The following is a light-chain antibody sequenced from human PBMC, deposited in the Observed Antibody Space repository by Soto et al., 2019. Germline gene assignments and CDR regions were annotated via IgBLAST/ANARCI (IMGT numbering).Light chain of an antibody. CDR1: QDIGSV. Sequence: IQMTQSPSSVSASVGDTVTITCRASQDIGSVLAWYQQKPGTAPKVLISGASNLHGGVPSRFSGSGSRTDFTLTITHLQSEDFATYYCQHYLNYPITFGQGTRLEIK. V-gene: IGKV1-8*01. CDR2: GAS. J-gene: IGKJ5*01. CDR3: QHYLNYPIT.